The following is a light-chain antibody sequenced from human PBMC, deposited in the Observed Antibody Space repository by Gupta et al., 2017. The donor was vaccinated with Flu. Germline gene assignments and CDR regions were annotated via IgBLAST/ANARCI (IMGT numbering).Light chain of an antibody. CDR2: RND. J-gene: IGLJ3*02. Sequence: VTIAWFGGSSNIGSKYVYWYNKLPGTAPKLLIYRNDQRPSGVPDRFSGSKSGTSASLAISGLRSEDEANYYCAAWDDSLRGRLFGGGTKLTVL. CDR3: AAWDDSLRGRL. V-gene: IGLV1-47*01. CDR1: SSNIGSKY.